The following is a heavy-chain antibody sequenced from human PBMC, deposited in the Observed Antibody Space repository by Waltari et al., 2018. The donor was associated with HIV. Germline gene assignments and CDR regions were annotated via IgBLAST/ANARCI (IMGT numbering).Heavy chain of an antibody. D-gene: IGHD3-22*01. CDR3: TVPRSGSSGFFY. J-gene: IGHJ4*02. CDR2: IKSKSVGETT. V-gene: IGHV3-15*01. CDR1: GFIFPPSR. Sequence: EVLLVASAGGLVTPGGTLRLSCAASGFIFPPSRMMWVRQVPGKGLEWVGRIKSKSVGETTDYAASVRGRFTVSRDDSKNTLFLQMNNLKIEDTGIYYCTVPRSGSSGFFYWGQGILVTVSS.